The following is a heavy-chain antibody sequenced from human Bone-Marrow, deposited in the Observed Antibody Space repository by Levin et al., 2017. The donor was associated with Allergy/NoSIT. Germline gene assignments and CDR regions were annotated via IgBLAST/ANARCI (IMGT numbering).Heavy chain of an antibody. D-gene: IGHD3-22*01. CDR1: GFTFINSA. Sequence: GGSLRLSCAASGFTFINSAMIWVRQAPGKGLEWVSGVSGSGRGTYYADSVKGRFTISRDNSKDTVYLQMHSLRADDTAVYYCAKTTGYDSSGLYSDGMDVWGQGSAVTVSS. J-gene: IGHJ6*02. V-gene: IGHV3-23*01. CDR3: AKTTGYDSSGLYSDGMDV. CDR2: VSGSGRGT.